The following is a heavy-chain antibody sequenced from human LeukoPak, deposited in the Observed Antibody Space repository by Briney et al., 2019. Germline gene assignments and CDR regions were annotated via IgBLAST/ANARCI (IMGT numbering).Heavy chain of an antibody. CDR2: IYYSGST. V-gene: IGHV4-59*08. Sequence: PSETLSLTCTVSGGSISSYYWSWIRQPPGKGLEWIGYIYYSGSTNYNPSLKSRVTISVDTSKNQFSLKLSSVTAADTAVYYCARSTTVTTWGVWFDPWDQGTLVTVSS. CDR3: ARSTTVTTWGVWFDP. J-gene: IGHJ5*02. D-gene: IGHD4-11*01. CDR1: GGSISSYY.